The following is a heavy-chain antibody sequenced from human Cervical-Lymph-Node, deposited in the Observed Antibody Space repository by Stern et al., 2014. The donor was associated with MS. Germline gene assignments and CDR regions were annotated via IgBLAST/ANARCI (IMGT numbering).Heavy chain of an antibody. V-gene: IGHV4-30-2*01. Sequence: QVQLQESGSGLVKPSQTLSLTCAVSGGSISSGGYSWSWIRQPPGKGLEWTGYIYHSGTTYYNPSLKSRVTIAVARSKNQFSLKLSSVTAADTAVYYCARSSTVTPNAFDIWGQGTMVTVSS. CDR2: IYHSGTT. CDR1: GGSISSGGYS. J-gene: IGHJ3*02. D-gene: IGHD4-17*01. CDR3: ARSSTVTPNAFDI.